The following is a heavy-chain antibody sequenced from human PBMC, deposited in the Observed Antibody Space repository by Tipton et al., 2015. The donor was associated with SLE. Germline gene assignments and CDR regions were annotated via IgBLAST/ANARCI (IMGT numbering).Heavy chain of an antibody. D-gene: IGHD1-1*01. J-gene: IGHJ5*02. Sequence: TLSLTCAVSGYSISSGYYWGWIRQPPGKGLEWIGSIYHSGSTYYNPSLKSRVTVSVDTSKIKISLKLPFVAVADTAVYYWARDRWDNWGWFEPWGRGTLVTVSS. CDR3: ARDRWDNWGWFEP. V-gene: IGHV4-38-2*02. CDR1: GYSISSGYY. CDR2: IYHSGST.